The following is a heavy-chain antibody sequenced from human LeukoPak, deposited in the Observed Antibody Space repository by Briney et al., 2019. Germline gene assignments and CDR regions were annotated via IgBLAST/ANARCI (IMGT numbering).Heavy chain of an antibody. CDR2: IYHSGST. CDR3: AREGPYGDYCDY. J-gene: IGHJ4*02. Sequence: PSETLSLTCTVSGDSISSSSYYWGWIRQPPGKGLEWISMIYHSGSTYYNPSLKSRVPISVDTSKNQFSLKLSSVTAADTAVYYCAREGPYGDYCDYWGQGTLVTVSS. CDR1: GDSISSSSYY. V-gene: IGHV4-39*07. D-gene: IGHD4-17*01.